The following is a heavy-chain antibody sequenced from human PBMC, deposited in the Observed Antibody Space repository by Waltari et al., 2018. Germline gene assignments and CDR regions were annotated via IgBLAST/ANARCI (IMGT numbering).Heavy chain of an antibody. V-gene: IGHV3-74*01. CDR3: VRLLDLDY. CDR2: VNPDGTIT. Sequence: ELQLVESGGGLVQPGGSLRLSCVASGFTFSNFWIHWFRQAPGKGLVWVSRVNPDGTITNYADSVKGRFTISRDNGKNTVYLQMNSLKAEDTGVYYCVRLLDLDYWGQGVLVTVSS. CDR1: GFTFSNFW. D-gene: IGHD3-10*01. J-gene: IGHJ4*02.